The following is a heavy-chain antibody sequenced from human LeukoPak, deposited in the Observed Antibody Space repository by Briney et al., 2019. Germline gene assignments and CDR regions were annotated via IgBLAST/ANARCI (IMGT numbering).Heavy chain of an antibody. CDR2: INSSGGST. J-gene: IGHJ4*02. Sequence: PGGTLRLSCAASGFTFSSYAMNWVRQAPGKGLEWVSSINSSGGSTYYADSVKGRFTISRDNSKNTLYLQMNSLRAEDTAVYYCARRAGAYSHPYDYWGQGTLVTVSS. CDR1: GFTFSSYA. D-gene: IGHD4/OR15-4a*01. CDR3: ARRAGAYSHPYDY. V-gene: IGHV3-23*01.